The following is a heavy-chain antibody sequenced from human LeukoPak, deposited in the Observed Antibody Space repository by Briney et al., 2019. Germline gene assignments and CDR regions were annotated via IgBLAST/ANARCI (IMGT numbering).Heavy chain of an antibody. J-gene: IGHJ6*02. Sequence: PAGSLSLSSAASGFTFSNYGMQWVRQAPGLGLEWVAYLLYDGSSKHYADTVKGRFTISRDNSKNTLYLQMNSLRAEDTAVYYCARESGFGALFPHCMDVWGQGTTVTVSS. CDR1: GFTFSNYG. CDR3: ARESGFGALFPHCMDV. V-gene: IGHV3-30*03. D-gene: IGHD3-10*01. CDR2: LLYDGSSK.